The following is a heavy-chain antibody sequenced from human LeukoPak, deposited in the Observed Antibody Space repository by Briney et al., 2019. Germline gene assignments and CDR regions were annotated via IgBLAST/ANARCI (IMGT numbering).Heavy chain of an antibody. Sequence: SETLSLTCTVSGGSISSYYWSWIRQPPGKGLEWIGSIYYSGSTYYNPSLKSRVTILVDTSKNQFSLKLSSVTAADTAVYYCARSSGSYYDSTGYYYADYWGQGTLVTVSS. V-gene: IGHV4-59*12. D-gene: IGHD3-22*01. CDR2: IYYSGST. J-gene: IGHJ4*02. CDR3: ARSSGSYYDSTGYYYADY. CDR1: GGSISSYY.